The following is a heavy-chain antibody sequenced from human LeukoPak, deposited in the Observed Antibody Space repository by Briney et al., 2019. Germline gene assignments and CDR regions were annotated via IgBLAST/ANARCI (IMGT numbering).Heavy chain of an antibody. CDR3: ARGSTY. V-gene: IGHV4-34*01. J-gene: IGHJ4*02. CDR2: INHSGST. Sequence: SETLSLTCAVYGGSFSGYYWSWIRQPPGKGLEWIGEINHSGSTNYNPSLKSRVTISVDTSKNQFSLKLSSVTAADTAVYYCARGSTYWGQGTLVTVSS. CDR1: GGSFSGYY.